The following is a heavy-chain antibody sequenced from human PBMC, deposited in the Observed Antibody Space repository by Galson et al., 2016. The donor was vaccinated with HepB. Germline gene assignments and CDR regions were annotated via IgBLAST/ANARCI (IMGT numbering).Heavy chain of an antibody. J-gene: IGHJ5*02. Sequence: SETLSLTCNVSGGSVSSGSFYWTWIRKPPGKGLEWLGYSYHSGSTRYSPYLEGRLTISLDTSKNHLSLKLTSVTAADTAVYYCARGHDYGPTNWFDPWGQGILVTVSS. CDR3: ARGHDYGPTNWFDP. V-gene: IGHV4-61*03. CDR1: GGSVSSGSFY. CDR2: SYHSGST. D-gene: IGHD4/OR15-4a*01.